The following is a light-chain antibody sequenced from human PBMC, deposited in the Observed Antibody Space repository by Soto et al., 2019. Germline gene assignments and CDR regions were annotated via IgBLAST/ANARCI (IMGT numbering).Light chain of an antibody. Sequence: DIQMTQSPSTLSASVRDRVTITCRASQSISNSLAWYQQKPGKAPKLLIYKASSLQSGVPSRFSGGGSGTEFTLTISSLQPDDFATYYCQQYHTYSWTFGQGTKV. J-gene: IGKJ1*01. CDR1: QSISNS. CDR3: QQYHTYSWT. V-gene: IGKV1-5*03. CDR2: KAS.